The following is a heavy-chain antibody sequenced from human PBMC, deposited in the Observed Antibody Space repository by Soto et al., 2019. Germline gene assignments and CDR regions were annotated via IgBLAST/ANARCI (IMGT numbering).Heavy chain of an antibody. CDR2: ISWNSGTI. Sequence: DVQVVESGGGLVQPGRSLRLSCAASGFSFDDYAMHWVRQAPGKGREWVSGISWNSGTIGYADSVKGRFTISRDNAKNSLYLQMNSLRAEDTALYYCAKSTGGTANGMGVWGQGTTVTVSS. V-gene: IGHV3-9*01. J-gene: IGHJ6*02. CDR1: GFSFDDYA. CDR3: AKSTGGTANGMGV. D-gene: IGHD2-8*02.